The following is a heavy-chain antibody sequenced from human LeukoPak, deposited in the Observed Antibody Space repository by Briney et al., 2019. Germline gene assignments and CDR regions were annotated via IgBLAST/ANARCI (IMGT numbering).Heavy chain of an antibody. D-gene: IGHD3-10*01. Sequence: PGGSLRLSCAASGFTVSSNYMSWVRQAPGKGLEWVSVIYSGGSTYYADPVKGRFTISRDNSKNTLYLQMNSLRAEDTAVYYCAREDPTAVYGSGSYYTPIFDYWGQGTLVTVSS. CDR2: IYSGGST. V-gene: IGHV3-53*01. J-gene: IGHJ4*02. CDR3: AREDPTAVYGSGSYYTPIFDY. CDR1: GFTVSSNY.